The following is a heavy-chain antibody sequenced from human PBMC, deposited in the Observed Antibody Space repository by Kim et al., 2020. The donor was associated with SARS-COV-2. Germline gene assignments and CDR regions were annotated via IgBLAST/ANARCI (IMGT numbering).Heavy chain of an antibody. V-gene: IGHV3-23*01. Sequence: GGSLRLSCAASGFTFSSYAMNWVRQAPGKGLEWVSGISGSGDDTYNADSVKGRFTVSRDNSKNTLYLQMNSLRADDTALYYCVKDQEVGFYYYGLDVWGQGTTVTVSS. D-gene: IGHD2-15*01. J-gene: IGHJ6*02. CDR1: GFTFSSYA. CDR2: ISGSGDDT. CDR3: VKDQEVGFYYYGLDV.